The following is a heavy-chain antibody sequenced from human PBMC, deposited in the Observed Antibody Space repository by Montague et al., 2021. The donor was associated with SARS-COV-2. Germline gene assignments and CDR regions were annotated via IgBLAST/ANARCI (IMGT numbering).Heavy chain of an antibody. D-gene: IGHD3-10*01. CDR2: INHSGST. Sequence: SETLSLTCAVYGSSFNDYFWTWIRQPPGKGLEWIGEINHSGSTNYNLSLKSRVTMSVDTSKNQFSLKLSSVTAADTAVYYCARGARQGYGFRLGSFDSWGQGTLVTVSS. J-gene: IGHJ4*02. V-gene: IGHV4-34*01. CDR3: ARGARQGYGFRLGSFDS. CDR1: GSSFNDYF.